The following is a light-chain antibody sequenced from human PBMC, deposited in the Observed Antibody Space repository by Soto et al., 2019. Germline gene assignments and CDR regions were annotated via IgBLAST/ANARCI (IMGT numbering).Light chain of an antibody. J-gene: IGLJ2*01. CDR2: DVS. CDR1: NSDIGAYNY. CDR3: SSYTRSSTLV. V-gene: IGLV2-14*01. Sequence: QSALTQPASVSGSPGQSITISCTGTNSDIGAYNYVSWHQQHPGKAPKLMIYDVSNRPSGVSNRFSGSKSGNTASLTISGLHAEDEADYYCSSYTRSSTLVFGGGTQLTVL.